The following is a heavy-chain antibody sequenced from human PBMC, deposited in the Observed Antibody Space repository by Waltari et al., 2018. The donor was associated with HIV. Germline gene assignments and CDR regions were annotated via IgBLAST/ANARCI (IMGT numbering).Heavy chain of an antibody. J-gene: IGHJ6*02. CDR2: ISWNSGSI. Sequence: EVQLVESGGGLVQPGRSLRLSCAASGFTFDDYAMHWVRQAPGKGLEWVSGISWNSGSIGYGDSGKGRFTISRDNAKNSLYLQMNSLRAEDTALYYCAKELLIFPNNYYYYGMDVWGQGTTVTVSS. CDR3: AKELLIFPNNYYYYGMDV. V-gene: IGHV3-9*01. CDR1: GFTFDDYA. D-gene: IGHD3-3*01.